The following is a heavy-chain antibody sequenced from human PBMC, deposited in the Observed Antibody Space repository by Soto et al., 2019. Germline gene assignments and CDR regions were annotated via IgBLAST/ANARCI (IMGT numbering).Heavy chain of an antibody. CDR3: AKGAVYASVDSIYYYYGMDV. J-gene: IGHJ6*02. CDR2: ISGGGGNT. CDR1: GFTFSSYA. V-gene: IGHV3-23*01. D-gene: IGHD2-8*01. Sequence: GGSLRLSCAASGFTFSSYAMSWVRQAPGKGLEWVAAISGGGGNTYYADSVKGRFTISRDNSKNTLYLQMNSLRAEDTAVYYCAKGAVYASVDSIYYYYGMDVWGQGTTVTVSS.